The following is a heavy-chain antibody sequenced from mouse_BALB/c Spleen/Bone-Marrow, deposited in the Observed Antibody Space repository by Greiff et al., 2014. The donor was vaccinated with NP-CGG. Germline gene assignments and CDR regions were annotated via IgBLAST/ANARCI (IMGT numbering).Heavy chain of an antibody. CDR3: ARWEYYAMDY. V-gene: IGHV14-3*02. CDR2: IDPANGNT. CDR1: GFNIKDTY. J-gene: IGHJ4*01. Sequence: DVKLVESGAELVKPGASVKLYCTASGFNIKDTYMHWVKQRPEQGLEWIGRIDPANGNTKYDPKFQGKATITADTSSNTAYLQLSSLTSEDTAVYYCARWEYYAMDYWGQGTSVTVSS. D-gene: IGHD4-1*01.